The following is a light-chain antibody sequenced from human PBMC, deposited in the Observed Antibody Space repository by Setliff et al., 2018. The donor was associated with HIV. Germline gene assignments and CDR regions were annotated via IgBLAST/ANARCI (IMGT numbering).Light chain of an antibody. V-gene: IGLV8-61*01. CDR2: STN. CDR3: VLFTGDTFV. J-gene: IGLJ1*01. CDR1: SGSVSTTYY. Sequence: QTVVTQEPSFSVSPGGTVTLTCGLSSGSVSTTYYPTWYQQTPGQAPRTLIYSTNSRSSGVPDRFSGSILGNKAALTITGAQADDESDYYCVLFTGDTFVFGSGTKATVL.